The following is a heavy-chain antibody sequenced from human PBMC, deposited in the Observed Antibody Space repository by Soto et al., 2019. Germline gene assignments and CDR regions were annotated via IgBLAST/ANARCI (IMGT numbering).Heavy chain of an antibody. CDR1: GFSFDDYG. CDR3: ARDSQRGLQLGDALDI. Sequence: EVQLVESGGGVVRPGGSLRLSCAASGFSFDDYGMSWVRQAPGKGLEWVSGFNWNGGSTRYSDSVKGRFNISRDTAKNSVYLQMNSLSVEDTALYYCARDSQRGLQLGDALDIWGQGTMVTVAS. CDR2: FNWNGGST. D-gene: IGHD5-12*01. V-gene: IGHV3-20*04. J-gene: IGHJ3*02.